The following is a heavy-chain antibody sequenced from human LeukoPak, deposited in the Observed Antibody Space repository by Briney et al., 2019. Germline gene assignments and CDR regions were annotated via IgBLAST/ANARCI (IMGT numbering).Heavy chain of an antibody. CDR2: MNPNSGNT. D-gene: IGHD3-10*01. CDR1: GYTFTSYD. J-gene: IGHJ4*02. CDR3: AREGADYYGSGSTDY. Sequence: ASVKVSFKASGYTFTSYDINWVRQATGQGLEWMGWMNPNSGNTGYAQKFQGRVTMTRNTSISTAYMELSSLGSEATAVYYCAREGADYYGSGSTDYWGQGTLVTVSS. V-gene: IGHV1-8*01.